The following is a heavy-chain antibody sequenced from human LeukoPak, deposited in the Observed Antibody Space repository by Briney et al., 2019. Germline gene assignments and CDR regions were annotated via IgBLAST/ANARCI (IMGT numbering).Heavy chain of an antibody. CDR3: ARDPKRYCSGGSCYVDS. Sequence: GRSLRLSCAASGFAFSSYAMHWVRQAPGKGLEWVAIIQYDGSDKFYGDSVKGRFTISRDNSKNTLYLQMNNLRAQDTAVYYCARDPKRYCSGGSCYVDSWGQGTLVTVSS. CDR1: GFAFSSYA. V-gene: IGHV3-30-3*01. D-gene: IGHD2-15*01. CDR2: IQYDGSDK. J-gene: IGHJ4*02.